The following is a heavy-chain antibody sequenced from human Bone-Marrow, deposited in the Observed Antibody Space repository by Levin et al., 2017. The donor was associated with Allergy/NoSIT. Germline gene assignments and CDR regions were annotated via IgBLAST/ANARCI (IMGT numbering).Heavy chain of an antibody. V-gene: IGHV4-39*07. Sequence: SETLSLTCSVSGDSVSNSRYYWGWIRQPPGKGPEWIGSVYYSGNTFSKSSLKSRVTMSVDPPKNQFSLKVTSVTVADTAVYYCVREGGGEDPPFDYWGQGILVTVTS. CDR3: VREGGGEDPPFDY. D-gene: IGHD4-17*01. CDR2: VYYSGNT. J-gene: IGHJ4*02. CDR1: GDSVSNSRYY.